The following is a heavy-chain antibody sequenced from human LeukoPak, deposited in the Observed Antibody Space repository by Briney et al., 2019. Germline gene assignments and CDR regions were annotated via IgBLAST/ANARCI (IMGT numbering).Heavy chain of an antibody. CDR2: ISYDGSNK. D-gene: IGHD3-9*01. CDR3: ARTYDILTPFDY. J-gene: IGHJ4*02. CDR1: GFTFSSYG. V-gene: IGHV3-30*03. Sequence: QPGGSLRLSCAASGFTFSSYGMHWVRQAPGKGLEWVAVISYDGSNKYYADSVKGRFTTSRDNAKNSLYLQMNSLRAEDTAVYYCARTYDILTPFDYWGQGTLVTVSS.